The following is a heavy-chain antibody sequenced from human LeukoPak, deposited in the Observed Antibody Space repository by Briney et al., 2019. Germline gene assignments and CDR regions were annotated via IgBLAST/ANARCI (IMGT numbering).Heavy chain of an antibody. CDR2: ITGSGGAT. V-gene: IGHV3-23*01. CDR1: RFTFSSYA. Sequence: GGSLRLSCAASRFTFSSYAMSWVRQAPGKGLEWVSAITGSGGATYYADSVKGRFTISRDNSKNTLYLQLNSLRAEDTAIYYCAKASNNWNYFDYWGQGTLVTVSS. CDR3: AKASNNWNYFDY. D-gene: IGHD1-1*01. J-gene: IGHJ4*02.